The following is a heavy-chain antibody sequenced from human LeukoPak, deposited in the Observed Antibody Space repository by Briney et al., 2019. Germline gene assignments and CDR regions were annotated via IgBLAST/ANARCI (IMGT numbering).Heavy chain of an antibody. V-gene: IGHV3-9*01. CDR2: ISWNSGSI. J-gene: IGHJ6*03. CDR1: GFTFDDYA. Sequence: PGRSLRLSCAASGFTFDDYAMHWVRQAPGKGLEWVSGISWNSGSIGYADSVKGRFTISRDNAKNSLYLQMNSLRAEDTAVYYCARGLGAPYDFWSGYPLGYMDVWGKGTTVTVSS. D-gene: IGHD3-3*01. CDR3: ARGLGAPYDFWSGYPLGYMDV.